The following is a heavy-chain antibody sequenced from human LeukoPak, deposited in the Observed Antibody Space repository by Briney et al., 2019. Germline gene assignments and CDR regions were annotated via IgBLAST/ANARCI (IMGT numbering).Heavy chain of an antibody. CDR1: GFTFSNYA. CDR3: ASRNYYDSSGYYYYYFDY. V-gene: IGHV3-23*01. Sequence: PGGSLRLSCAASGFTFSNYAMSWVRQAPGKGLEWVSGISGSGTSTYYADSVKGRFTISRDNSKNTLYPQMNSLRAEDTAVYYCASRNYYDSSGYYYYYFDYWGQGILVTVSS. J-gene: IGHJ4*02. D-gene: IGHD3-22*01. CDR2: ISGSGTST.